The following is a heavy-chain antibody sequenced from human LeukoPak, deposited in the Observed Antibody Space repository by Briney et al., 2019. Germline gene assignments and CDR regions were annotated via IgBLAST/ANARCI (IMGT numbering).Heavy chain of an antibody. D-gene: IGHD2-21*01. Sequence: GGSLRLSCAASGFTFSSYAMSWVRQAPGKGLEWVSAISGSGGSTHYADSVKGRFTISRDNSKNTLYLQMNSPRAEDTAVYYCAKCAGGDCLNWFDPWGQGTLVTVSS. CDR1: GFTFSSYA. CDR3: AKCAGGDCLNWFDP. CDR2: ISGSGGST. V-gene: IGHV3-23*01. J-gene: IGHJ5*02.